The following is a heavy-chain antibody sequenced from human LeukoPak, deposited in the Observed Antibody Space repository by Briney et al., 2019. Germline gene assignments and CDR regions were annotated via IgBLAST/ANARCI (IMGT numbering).Heavy chain of an antibody. CDR1: GYILTELS. V-gene: IGHV1-24*01. Sequence: GASVKVSCKVSGYILTELSMHWVRQAPGKGLEWMGGFDPEDGETIYAQKLQGRVTMTTDTSTSTAYMELRSLRSDDTAVYYCARDGVVVPAATDGFDPWGQGTLVTVSS. CDR3: ARDGVVVPAATDGFDP. J-gene: IGHJ5*02. CDR2: FDPEDGET. D-gene: IGHD2-2*01.